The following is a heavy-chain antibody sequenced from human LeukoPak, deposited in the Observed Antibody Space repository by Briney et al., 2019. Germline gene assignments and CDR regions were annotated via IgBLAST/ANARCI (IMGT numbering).Heavy chain of an antibody. Sequence: SQTLSLTCTVSGGSFSSYYWSWIRQPAGKGLDWIGRIYNSGGTNYNPSLESRVTMSVDTSKNQFSLKLSSVTAADTAVYYCARAHCTATSCHHFDYWGQGALVTVSS. CDR1: GGSFSSYY. V-gene: IGHV4-4*07. D-gene: IGHD2-2*01. J-gene: IGHJ4*02. CDR3: ARAHCTATSCHHFDY. CDR2: IYNSGGT.